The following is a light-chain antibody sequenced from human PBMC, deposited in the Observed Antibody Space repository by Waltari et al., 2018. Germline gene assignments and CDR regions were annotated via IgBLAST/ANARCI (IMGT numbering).Light chain of an antibody. CDR3: AAWDDSLSVSYV. J-gene: IGLJ1*01. Sequence: QSVLTQQPSTSGTPGQTVSISCSGRSPNTGTNYLFWYQHLPGTAPKLLIYRNNQRPPGVPDRFSGSKSGTSASLAISGLRPEDEATYYCAAWDDSLSVSYVFGTGTKVTVL. CDR1: SPNTGTNY. CDR2: RNN. V-gene: IGLV1-47*01.